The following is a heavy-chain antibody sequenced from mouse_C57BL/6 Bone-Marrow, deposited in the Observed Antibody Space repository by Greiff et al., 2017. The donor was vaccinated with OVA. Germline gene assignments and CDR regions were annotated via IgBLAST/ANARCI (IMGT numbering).Heavy chain of an antibody. V-gene: IGHV5-4*01. D-gene: IGHD1-1*01. J-gene: IGHJ4*01. CDR2: ISDGGSYT. CDR1: GFTFSSYA. Sequence: EVQVVESGGGLVKPGGSLKLSCAASGFTFSSYAMSWVRQTPEKRLEWVATISDGGSYTYYPDNVKGRFTISRDNAKNNLYLQMSHLKSEDTAMYYCARDRITTVVAKEYYYAMDYWGQGTSVTVSS. CDR3: ARDRITTVVAKEYYYAMDY.